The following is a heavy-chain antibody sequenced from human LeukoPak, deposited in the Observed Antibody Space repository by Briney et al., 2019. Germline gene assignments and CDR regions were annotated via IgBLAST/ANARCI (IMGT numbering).Heavy chain of an antibody. CDR3: ARARLYYYGSGSYFDI. J-gene: IGHJ3*02. D-gene: IGHD3-10*01. V-gene: IGHV1-18*01. Sequence: RASVKVSCKASGYTFTSYGISWVRQAPGQGLEWMGWISAYNGNTNYAQKLQGRVTMTTDTSTSTAYMELRSLRSDDTAVYYCARARLYYYGSGSYFDIWGQGTMVTVSS. CDR1: GYTFTSYG. CDR2: ISAYNGNT.